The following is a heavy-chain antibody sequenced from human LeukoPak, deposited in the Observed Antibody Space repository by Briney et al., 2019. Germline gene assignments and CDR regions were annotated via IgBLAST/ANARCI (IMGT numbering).Heavy chain of an antibody. J-gene: IGHJ5*02. D-gene: IGHD4-17*01. CDR1: GFTPLNYL. CDR2: INQDGGGK. V-gene: IGHV3-7*01. Sequence: GGSLRLSCAASGFTPLNYLLTGVPQAPGKGLEWVAKINQDGGGKNYVDSVKGRFTISRDNAKKSLYLQMNSLRAEDTAVYYWASTEFDPWGQGTLVTVSS. CDR3: ASTEFDP.